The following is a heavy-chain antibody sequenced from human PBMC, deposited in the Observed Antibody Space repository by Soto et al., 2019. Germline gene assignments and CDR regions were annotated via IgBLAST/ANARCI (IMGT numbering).Heavy chain of an antibody. D-gene: IGHD3-22*01. V-gene: IGHV3-23*01. CDR2: ISTSGDTT. CDR3: RGVYDSSGVYFHH. Sequence: PGGSLRLSCAASGFTFSSYTLSWVRQAPGKGLEWVSSISTSGDTTSYADSVKGQFTIPRDNSKNTLFLQMNSLRAEDTAVYYCRGVYDSSGVYFHHWGQGTLVTVSS. J-gene: IGHJ1*01. CDR1: GFTFSSYT.